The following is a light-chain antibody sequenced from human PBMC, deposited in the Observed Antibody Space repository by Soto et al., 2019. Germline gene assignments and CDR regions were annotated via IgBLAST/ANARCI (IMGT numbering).Light chain of an antibody. Sequence: QSALTQPASVSGSPGQSITISSTGTSSDVGGYNYVSRYQQHPGKAPKLMIYEVSNRPSGVSNRFSGSKSGNTASLTISGIQAEDVADYYCSSYTSSSLYVFGTGTKLTVL. CDR2: EVS. CDR3: SSYTSSSLYV. V-gene: IGLV2-14*01. CDR1: SSDVGGYNY. J-gene: IGLJ1*01.